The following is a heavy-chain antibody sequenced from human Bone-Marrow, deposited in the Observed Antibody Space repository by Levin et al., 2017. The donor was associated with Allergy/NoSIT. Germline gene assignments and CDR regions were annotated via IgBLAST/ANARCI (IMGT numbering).Heavy chain of an antibody. CDR2: VYWDDDK. D-gene: IGHD3-3*01. CDR1: GFSLNTASLG. Sequence: SGPTLVKPTQTLTLTCTFSGFSLNTASLGVGWIRQPPGKALECLALVYWDDDKLYNPSLRGRLIITKDTSKNQVVLEMGNMDPADTATYYCSRWTAGSLGGWFDTWGQGTLVTVPS. J-gene: IGHJ5*02. CDR3: SRWTAGSLGGWFDT. V-gene: IGHV2-5*02.